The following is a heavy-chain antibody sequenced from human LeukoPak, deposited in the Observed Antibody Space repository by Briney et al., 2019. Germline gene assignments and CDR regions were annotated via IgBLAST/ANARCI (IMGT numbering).Heavy chain of an antibody. CDR2: IYTSGST. D-gene: IGHD2-2*01. Sequence: SSETLSLTCTVSGGSIRRSSYYWSWIRQPAGKGLEWIGRIYTSGSTNYNPSLKSRVTISVDTSKNQFSLKLSSVTAADTAVYYCARADHERFVVVPAAGNWFDPWGQGTLVTVSS. V-gene: IGHV4-61*02. CDR1: GGSIRRSSYY. CDR3: ARADHERFVVVPAAGNWFDP. J-gene: IGHJ5*02.